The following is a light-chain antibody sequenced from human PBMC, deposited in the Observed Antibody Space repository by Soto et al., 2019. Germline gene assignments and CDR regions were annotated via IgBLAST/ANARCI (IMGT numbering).Light chain of an antibody. CDR3: QQRSNWPPLT. Sequence: IVFRHSPATLSLTPGERATLSCRASRSVGNNLAWYQKKPGQAPGLLIYGASTRATGIPARFSGSGSGTDFTLTISSLEPEDFAGYYCQQRSNWPPLTFGGGTKV. CDR2: GAS. V-gene: IGKV3-11*01. J-gene: IGKJ4*01. CDR1: RSVGNN.